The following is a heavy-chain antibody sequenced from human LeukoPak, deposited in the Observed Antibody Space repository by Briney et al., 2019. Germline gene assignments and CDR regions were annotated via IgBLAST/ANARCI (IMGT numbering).Heavy chain of an antibody. CDR3: ARDDISSGWPLHDY. Sequence: PGRSLRLSCASSGFTFSSYPMHWVRQAPGKVLEWVAVISFHGSDKYYGDSVKGRFTISRDNSKNTLYLQMNSLRPEDTAVYYCARDDISSGWPLHDYWGQGTLVTVSS. V-gene: IGHV3-30-3*01. D-gene: IGHD6-19*01. CDR2: ISFHGSDK. CDR1: GFTFSSYP. J-gene: IGHJ4*02.